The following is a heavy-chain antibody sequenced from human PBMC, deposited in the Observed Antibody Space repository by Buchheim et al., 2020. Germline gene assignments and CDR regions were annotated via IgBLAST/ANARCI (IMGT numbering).Heavy chain of an antibody. CDR3: ARLLQLERDVDVFEI. D-gene: IGHD1-1*01. CDR1: GGSMSNYY. Sequence: QVQLQESGPRLVKPSETLSLTCTVSGGSMSNYYWSWIRQPPGKGLEWIGYVHYTGTINYNPSLRSRLTISVDRSKNQFSLKLTSVTAADTAVYYCARLLQLERDVDVFEIWGQGT. J-gene: IGHJ3*02. CDR2: VHYTGTI. V-gene: IGHV4-59*08.